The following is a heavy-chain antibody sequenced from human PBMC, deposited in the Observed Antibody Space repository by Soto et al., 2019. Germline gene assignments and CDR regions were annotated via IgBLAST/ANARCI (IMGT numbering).Heavy chain of an antibody. CDR3: ARVRRISYYGSGSYYNVYGY. Sequence: SETLSLTCAVYGGSFSGYYWSWIRQPPGKGLEWIGEINHSGSTNYNPSLKSRVTISVDTSKNQFSLKLSSVTAADTAVYYCARVRRISYYGSGSYYNVYGYWGQGTLVTVSS. D-gene: IGHD3-10*01. J-gene: IGHJ4*02. V-gene: IGHV4-34*01. CDR1: GGSFSGYY. CDR2: INHSGST.